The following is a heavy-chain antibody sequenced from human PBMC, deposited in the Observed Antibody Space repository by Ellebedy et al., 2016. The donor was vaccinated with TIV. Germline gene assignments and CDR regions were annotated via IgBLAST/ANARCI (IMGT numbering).Heavy chain of an antibody. CDR3: AQGHGTYFLQYYFDT. J-gene: IGHJ4*02. CDR1: GFTFSTYG. D-gene: IGHD1-26*01. V-gene: IGHV3-30*18. CDR2: ISYDGSNI. Sequence: PGGSLRLSCAASGFTFSTYGMHWVRQAPGKGLEWVALISYDGSNIFYADSVKGRFTISRDNSKNTLYLQMNSLRGEDTAVYYCAQGHGTYFLQYYFDTWGQGTLVTVSS.